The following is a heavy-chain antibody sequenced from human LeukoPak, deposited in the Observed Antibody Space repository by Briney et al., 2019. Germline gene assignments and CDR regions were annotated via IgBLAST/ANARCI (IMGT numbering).Heavy chain of an antibody. CDR2: ISSGSTYR. J-gene: IGHJ3*01. Sequence: GGSLRLSCTASGFTFNTYTMNWVRQAPGKGLEWVSSISSGSTYRYYADSVRGRFTISRDNSKNTLSLQMNSLRVGDTAIYYCARDIELSTWGLGTLVTVSS. V-gene: IGHV3-21*04. D-gene: IGHD3-16*02. CDR3: ARDIELST. CDR1: GFTFNTYT.